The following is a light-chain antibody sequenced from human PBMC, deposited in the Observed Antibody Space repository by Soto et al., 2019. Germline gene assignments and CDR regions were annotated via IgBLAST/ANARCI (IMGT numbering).Light chain of an antibody. CDR3: QQYYSTPPYT. Sequence: DIVMTQSPDSLAVSVGERATINCKSSQSVLYSSNNKNYLAWYQQKPGQPPKLLIYWASTRESGVPDRFSGSGSGTDFTLTISSLQDEDVSVYYCQQYYSTPPYTFGQGTKLEIK. V-gene: IGKV4-1*01. J-gene: IGKJ2*01. CDR2: WAS. CDR1: QSVLYSSNNKNY.